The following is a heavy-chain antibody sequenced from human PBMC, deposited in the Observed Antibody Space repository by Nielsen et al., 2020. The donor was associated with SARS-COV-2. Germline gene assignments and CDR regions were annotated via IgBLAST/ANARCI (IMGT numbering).Heavy chain of an antibody. CDR2: IWYDGSNK. V-gene: IGHV3-33*08. Sequence: GESLKISCAASGFTFSSYAMHWVRQAPGKGLEWVAVIWYDGSNKYYADSVKGRFTISRDNSKNTLYLQMNSLRAEDTAVYYCARARFKGGAQNWFDPWGQGTLVTVSS. D-gene: IGHD1-26*01. J-gene: IGHJ5*02. CDR3: ARARFKGGAQNWFDP. CDR1: GFTFSSYA.